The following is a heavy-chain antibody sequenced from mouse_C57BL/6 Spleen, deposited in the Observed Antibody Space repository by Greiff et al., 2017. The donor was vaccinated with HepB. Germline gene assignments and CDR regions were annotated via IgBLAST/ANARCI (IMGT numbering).Heavy chain of an antibody. Sequence: EVHLVESGGGLVQPGGSMKLSCAASGFTFSDAWMDWVRQSPEKGLEWVAEIRNKANNHATYYAESVKGRFTISRDDSKSSVYLQMNSLRAEDTGIYYCTSPLTGRSWFAYWGQGTLVTVSA. CDR1: GFTFSDAW. CDR2: IRNKANNHAT. J-gene: IGHJ3*01. D-gene: IGHD4-1*01. CDR3: TSPLTGRSWFAY. V-gene: IGHV6-6*01.